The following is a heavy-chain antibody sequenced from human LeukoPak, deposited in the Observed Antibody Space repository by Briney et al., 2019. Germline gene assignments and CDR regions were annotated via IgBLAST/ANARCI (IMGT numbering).Heavy chain of an antibody. CDR1: GFTFRNYL. D-gene: IGHD3-22*01. J-gene: IGHJ4*02. Sequence: GGSLRLSCAASGFTFRNYLMNWVRQAPGKGLEWVSFISSTGGTIYYADSVKGRFTVSRDNGKNSLLLQMNSLRAEDTAVYYCAKRDSSGYYSFDYWGQGTLVTVSS. CDR3: AKRDSSGYYSFDY. CDR2: ISSTGGTI. V-gene: IGHV3-48*01.